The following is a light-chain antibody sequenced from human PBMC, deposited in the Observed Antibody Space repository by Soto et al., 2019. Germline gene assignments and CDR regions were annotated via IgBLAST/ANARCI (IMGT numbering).Light chain of an antibody. J-gene: IGKJ2*01. CDR1: QSVTSRH. Sequence: EIVLTQSPGTLSLSPGERVTLSCRASQSVTSRHLAWYQQKPGQAPRLLIFAASGRPPTIPSRFSGSGSGTDFTLTISRLDDEDFAVYFCQQYHTSPYTFGQGTRLEIK. CDR2: AAS. CDR3: QQYHTSPYT. V-gene: IGKV3-20*01.